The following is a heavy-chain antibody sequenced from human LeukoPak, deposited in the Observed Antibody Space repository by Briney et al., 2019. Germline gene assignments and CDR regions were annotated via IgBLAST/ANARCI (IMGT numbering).Heavy chain of an antibody. CDR2: FDPEDGET. CDR3: ATVREIDCSGGSCYSDWFDP. D-gene: IGHD2-15*01. J-gene: IGHJ5*02. CDR1: GYTLTELS. V-gene: IGHV1-24*01. Sequence: ASVKVSCKVSGYTLTELSMHWVRQAPGKGLEWMGGFDPEDGETIYAQKFQGRVTMTEDTSTDTAYMELSSLRSEDTAVYYCATVREIDCSGGSCYSDWFDPWGQGTLATVSS.